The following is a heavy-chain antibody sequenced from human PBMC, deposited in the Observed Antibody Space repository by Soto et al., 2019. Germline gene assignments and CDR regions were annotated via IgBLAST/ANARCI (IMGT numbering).Heavy chain of an antibody. J-gene: IGHJ4*02. Sequence: SYGVRWLRQAPGQRLEWMGWINAGNGNTKYSQKFQGRVTITRDTSASTAYMELSSLRSEDTAVYYCASGYPPWDYWGQGPLVTVS. CDR3: ASGYPPWDY. V-gene: IGHV1-3*01. CDR1: SYG. CDR2: INAGNGNT. D-gene: IGHD3-22*01.